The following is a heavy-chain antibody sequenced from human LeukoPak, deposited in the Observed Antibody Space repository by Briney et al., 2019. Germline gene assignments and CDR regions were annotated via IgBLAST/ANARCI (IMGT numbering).Heavy chain of an antibody. CDR2: IYYSGST. CDR1: GGSIISYY. V-gene: IGHV4-59*08. Sequence: SETLSLTCTVSGGSIISYYWSWIRQPPGKGLEWIGYIYYSGSTNYNPSLKSRVTISVDTSKNQFSLKLSSVTAADTAVYYCARHAGLLTFDIWGQGTMVTVSS. CDR3: ARHAGLLTFDI. J-gene: IGHJ3*02. D-gene: IGHD2/OR15-2a*01.